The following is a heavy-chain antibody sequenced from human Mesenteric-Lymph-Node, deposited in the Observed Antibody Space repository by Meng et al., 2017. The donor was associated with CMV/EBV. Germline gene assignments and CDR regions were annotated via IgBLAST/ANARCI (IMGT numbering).Heavy chain of an antibody. CDR3: LTETSLKGFDY. J-gene: IGHJ4*02. CDR2: IRPDGSVT. Sequence: CEALGLTFSSYWMAWDGQVQGKELKWVANIRPDGSVTYYVDSVTGRFTISRDNTKASFYLQMTSLRAEATAVYSCLTETSLKGFDYWGQGSLVTVSS. CDR1: GLTFSSYW. V-gene: IGHV3-7*01. D-gene: IGHD1-14*01.